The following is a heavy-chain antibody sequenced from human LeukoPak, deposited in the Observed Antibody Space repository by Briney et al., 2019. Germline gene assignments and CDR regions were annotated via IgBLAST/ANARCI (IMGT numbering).Heavy chain of an antibody. CDR3: AKSVLRFLEWSLDY. CDR1: GFTVSTNY. D-gene: IGHD3-3*01. V-gene: IGHV3-66*01. J-gene: IGHJ4*02. CDR2: IYSGGST. Sequence: PGGSLRLSCAASGFTVSTNYMSWVRQAPGKGLEWLSVIYSGGSTYYADSVKGRFTISRDNSENTVYLQMNSLRGEDTAVYYCAKSVLRFLEWSLDYWGQGTLVTVSS.